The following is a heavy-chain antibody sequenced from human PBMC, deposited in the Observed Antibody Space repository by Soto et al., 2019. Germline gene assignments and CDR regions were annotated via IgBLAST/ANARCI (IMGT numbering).Heavy chain of an antibody. D-gene: IGHD6-19*01. J-gene: IGHJ5*02. CDR3: ARERYSSGLNWFDP. Sequence: EVQPVESGGGLVQPGGSLRLSCAASGFTFSSYSMNWVRQAPGKGLEWVSYISSSSSTIYYADSVKGRFTISRDNAKNSLYLQMNSLRDEDTAVYYCARERYSSGLNWFDPWGQGTLVTVSS. CDR2: ISSSSSTI. CDR1: GFTFSSYS. V-gene: IGHV3-48*02.